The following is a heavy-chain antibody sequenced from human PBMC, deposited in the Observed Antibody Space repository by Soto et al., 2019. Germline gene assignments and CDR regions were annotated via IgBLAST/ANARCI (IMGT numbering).Heavy chain of an antibody. CDR3: ATISRGCSGGSCYYYYMDV. J-gene: IGHJ6*03. V-gene: IGHV1-24*01. CDR2: FDPEDGET. D-gene: IGHD2-15*01. CDR1: GYTLTELS. Sequence: ASVKVSCKVSGYTLTELSMHWVRQAPGKGLEWMGGFDPEDGETIYAQKFQGRVTMTEDTSTDTAYMELSSLRSEDTAVYYCATISRGCSGGSCYYYYMDVWGKGTTVTVSS.